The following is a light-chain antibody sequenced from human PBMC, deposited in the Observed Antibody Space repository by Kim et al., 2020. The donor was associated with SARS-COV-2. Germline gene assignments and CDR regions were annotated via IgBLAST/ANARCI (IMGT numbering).Light chain of an antibody. CDR2: EVN. V-gene: IGLV2-23*02. J-gene: IGLJ3*02. Sequence: GQSITISFTGTSSDVGAYNLVSWYQQRPGKAPKFLIYEVNKRPSGVPDRFSGSKSVKTASLTISGLQAEDEADYYCCSFAGYSRWVFGGGTKLTVL. CDR3: CSFAGYSRWV. CDR1: SSDVGAYNL.